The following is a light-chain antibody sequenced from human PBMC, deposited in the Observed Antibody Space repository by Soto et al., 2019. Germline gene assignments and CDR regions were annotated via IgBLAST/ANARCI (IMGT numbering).Light chain of an antibody. CDR2: EVS. J-gene: IGLJ1*01. CDR1: SSDVGAYNY. CDR3: SSYAGSNNYV. Sequence: QSALTQPPSASGSPGQSVTISCTGTSSDVGAYNYLSWYQQHPGKAPKLMIYEVSKRPSGVPDRFSGSKSGNTASLTVSELQADDEADYYCSSYAGSNNYVFGTGTKLTVL. V-gene: IGLV2-8*01.